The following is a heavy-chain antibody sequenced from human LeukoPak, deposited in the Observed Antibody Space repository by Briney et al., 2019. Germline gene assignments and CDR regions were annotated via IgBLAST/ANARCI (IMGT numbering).Heavy chain of an antibody. V-gene: IGHV1-69*05. J-gene: IGHJ4*02. Sequence: SVKVSCKASGGTFSSYAISWVRQAPGQGLEWMGRIIPIFGTANYAQKFQGRVTITTDESTSTAYMELSSLRPEDTAVYYCARDGITFSPFDYWGQGTLVTVSS. CDR1: GGTFSSYA. CDR3: ARDGITFSPFDY. D-gene: IGHD1-14*01. CDR2: IIPIFGTA.